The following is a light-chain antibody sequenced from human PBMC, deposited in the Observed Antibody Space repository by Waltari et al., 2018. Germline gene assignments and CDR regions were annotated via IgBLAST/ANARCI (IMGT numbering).Light chain of an antibody. Sequence: DIQMTQSPSSVSASVGDRVIITCRASQDISTWLAWYQQRVGKAPKLLIYGASSLQSGVPSRFSGSRSGTDFTLTISRLEPEDFAVYYCQQYGSSLPYTFGQGTKLEIK. CDR3: QQYGSSLPYT. CDR1: QDISTW. CDR2: GAS. V-gene: IGKV1-12*01. J-gene: IGKJ2*01.